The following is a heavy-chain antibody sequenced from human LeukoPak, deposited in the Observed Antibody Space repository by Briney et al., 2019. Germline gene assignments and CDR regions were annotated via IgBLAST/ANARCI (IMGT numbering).Heavy chain of an antibody. CDR3: AKDRKYYDFWSGYSSVDY. V-gene: IGHV3-23*01. CDR1: GFTSSSYA. D-gene: IGHD3-3*01. CDR2: ISGSGGST. Sequence: PGGSLRLSCAASGFTSSSYAMSWVRQAPGKGLEWVSAISGSGGSTYYADSVKGRFTISRDNSKNTLYLQMNSLRAEDTAVYYCAKDRKYYDFWSGYSSVDYWGQGTLVTVSS. J-gene: IGHJ4*02.